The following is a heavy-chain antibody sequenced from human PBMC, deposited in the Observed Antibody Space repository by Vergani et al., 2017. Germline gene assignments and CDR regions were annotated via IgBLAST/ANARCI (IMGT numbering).Heavy chain of an antibody. CDR3: VKEGSSSGWYYFDY. CDR1: GFIFSSYA. D-gene: IGHD6-19*01. Sequence: EVHLVESGGGLVLPGRSLRLSCAASGFIFSSYAMHWVRQAPGKGLEYVSAISSNGGSTYYADSVKGRFTISRDNSKNTLYLQMSSLRAEDTAVYYCVKEGSSSGWYYFDYWGQGTLVTVSS. J-gene: IGHJ4*02. V-gene: IGHV3-64D*06. CDR2: ISSNGGST.